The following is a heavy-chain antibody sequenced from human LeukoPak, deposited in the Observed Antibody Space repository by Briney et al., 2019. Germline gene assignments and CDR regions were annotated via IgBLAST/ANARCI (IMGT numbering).Heavy chain of an antibody. D-gene: IGHD2-15*01. CDR2: IYYSGST. V-gene: IGHV4-59*01. Sequence: SETLSLTCNVYGGSMTSYYWSWVRQTPEKGLEYIGYIYYSGSTNYNPSLKSRVTMSIDTSKNQFSLKLSSVTAADTAVYYCATHPPKLCTGGSCSDYWGQGTLVTVSS. CDR1: GGSMTSYY. CDR3: ATHPPKLCTGGSCSDY. J-gene: IGHJ4*02.